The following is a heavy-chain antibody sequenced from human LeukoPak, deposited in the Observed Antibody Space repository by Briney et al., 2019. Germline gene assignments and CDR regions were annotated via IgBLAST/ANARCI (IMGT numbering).Heavy chain of an antibody. CDR1: GLSFSSYS. Sequence: RAGGSLRLSCAASGLSFSSYSMNWVRQAPGKGLEWASSISSAGGYIHYADSVKGRFTISRDNAKNSLYLQMNSLRVEDTAIYYCARDEGSDYYYYYMDVWGKGTTVTVSS. D-gene: IGHD6-19*01. V-gene: IGHV3-21*01. J-gene: IGHJ6*03. CDR3: ARDEGSDYYYYYMDV. CDR2: ISSAGGYI.